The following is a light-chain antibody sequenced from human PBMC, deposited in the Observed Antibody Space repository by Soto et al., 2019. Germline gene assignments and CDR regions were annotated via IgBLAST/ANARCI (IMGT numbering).Light chain of an antibody. J-gene: IGKJ1*01. CDR2: GTS. CDR3: HQYNFWPT. Sequence: EMVMTQSPATLSVSPMGIAALSCRASQSVSTNLAWYQQKPGQSPRLLIYGTSTRATGVPARFSGGGSGTEFTLTINSLQSEDFAVYFCHQYNFWPTFGQGTKVDIK. CDR1: QSVSTN. V-gene: IGKV3-15*01.